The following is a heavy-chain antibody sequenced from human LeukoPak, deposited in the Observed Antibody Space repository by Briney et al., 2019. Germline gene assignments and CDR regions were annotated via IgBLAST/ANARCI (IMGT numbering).Heavy chain of an antibody. V-gene: IGHV4-39*07. CDR2: MYYSGGT. CDR1: GVSINSSRHY. D-gene: IGHD4-17*01. CDR3: SRGRGSVTRYYYYMDV. Sequence: PSETLSLTCTVSGVSINSSRHYWGWIRQPPGKGLEWIVSMYYSGGTYYNLSLKSRVTISIDTSKNQFSLKLTSVTAADTAVYYCSRGRGSVTRYYYYMDVWGKGTTVTVSS. J-gene: IGHJ6*03.